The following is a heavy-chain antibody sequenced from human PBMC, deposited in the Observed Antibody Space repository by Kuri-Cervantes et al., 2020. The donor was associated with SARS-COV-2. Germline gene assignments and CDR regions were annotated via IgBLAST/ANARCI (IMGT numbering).Heavy chain of an antibody. CDR1: GFTFSSYW. CDR3: AKDPVYYYYYMDV. V-gene: IGHV3-23*01. Sequence: GGSLRLSCAASGFTFSSYWMSWVRQAPGKGLEGVSAISGSGGSTYYADSVKGRFTISRDNSKNTLYLQMDSLRAEDTAVYYCAKDPVYYYYYMDVWGKGTTVTVSS. CDR2: ISGSGGST. J-gene: IGHJ6*03.